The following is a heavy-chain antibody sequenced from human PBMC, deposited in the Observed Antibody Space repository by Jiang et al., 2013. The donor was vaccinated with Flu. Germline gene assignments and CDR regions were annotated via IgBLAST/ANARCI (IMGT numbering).Heavy chain of an antibody. J-gene: IGHJ4*02. V-gene: IGHV4-59*08. Sequence: GPGLVKPSETLSLTCTVSGGSISTYYWSWIRQPPGKGLEWIGCIHYSGTTYYDSSLKSRVTISLDTAKNQFSLNLSSVTAADTAVYYCARGVFFAGSGDDYFDRLGPGNPGHRLL. CDR3: ARGVFFAGSGDDYFDR. CDR2: IHYSGTT. CDR1: GGSISTYY. D-gene: IGHD3-10*01.